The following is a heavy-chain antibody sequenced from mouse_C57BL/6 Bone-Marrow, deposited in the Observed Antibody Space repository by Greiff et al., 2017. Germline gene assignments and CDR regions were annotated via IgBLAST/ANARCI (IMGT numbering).Heavy chain of an antibody. CDR1: GYSFTGYY. CDR3: VKLLSYYGSSPYYFDY. CDR2: INPSTGGT. V-gene: IGHV1-42*01. J-gene: IGHJ2*01. Sequence: VQLQQSGPELVKPGASVKISCKASGYSFTGYYMNWVKQSPEKSLEWIGEINPSTGGTTYKQKFKAKATLTVDKSSSTASMQLKSLTSEDSAVYYCVKLLSYYGSSPYYFDYWGQGTTLTVSS. D-gene: IGHD1-1*01.